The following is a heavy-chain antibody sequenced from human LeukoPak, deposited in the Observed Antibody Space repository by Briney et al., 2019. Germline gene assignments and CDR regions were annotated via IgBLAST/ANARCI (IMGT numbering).Heavy chain of an antibody. CDR1: GGSISSYY. V-gene: IGHV4-59*01. D-gene: IGHD6-19*01. Sequence: SETLSLTCTVSGGSISSYYWSWIRQPPGKGLQWIRYIYYSGSTNYNPSLKSRVTISVDTSKNQFSLKLSSVTAADTAVYYCARATYSSGWGTSDYWGQGTLVTVSP. CDR3: ARATYSSGWGTSDY. J-gene: IGHJ4*02. CDR2: IYYSGST.